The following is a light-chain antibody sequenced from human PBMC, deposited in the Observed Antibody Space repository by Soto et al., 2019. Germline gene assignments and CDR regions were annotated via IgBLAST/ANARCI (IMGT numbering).Light chain of an antibody. Sequence: DIVMTQSPLSLPVTPGEPASISCRTSQSLLHNNGYNYLDWYLQKPGQSPQLLIYLGSNRASGVPDRFSGSGSGTDFTLKISRVEAEDVGVYYCMQALKTQFTFGPRTKVEIK. CDR1: QSLLHNNGYNY. CDR3: MQALKTQFT. V-gene: IGKV2-28*01. J-gene: IGKJ3*01. CDR2: LGS.